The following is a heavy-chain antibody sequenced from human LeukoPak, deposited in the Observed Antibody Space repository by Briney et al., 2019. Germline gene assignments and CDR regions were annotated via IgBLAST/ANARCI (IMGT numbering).Heavy chain of an antibody. CDR2: AGWAGGTT. J-gene: IGHJ4*02. D-gene: IGHD3-10*02. CDR3: AKELDTMFFDY. Sequence: GGSLRLSCATSVFNFYRYTIHWVRQAPGKGLEWVSLAGWAGGTTFYSDSVRGRFTISRDSGRKSVYLQMNSLTTDDTAFYFCAKELDTMFFDYWGQGALVTVSS. V-gene: IGHV3-43*01. CDR1: VFNFYRYT.